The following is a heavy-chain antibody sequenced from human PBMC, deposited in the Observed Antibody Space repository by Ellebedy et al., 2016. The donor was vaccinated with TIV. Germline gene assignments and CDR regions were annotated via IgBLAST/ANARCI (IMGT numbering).Heavy chain of an antibody. J-gene: IGHJ6*02. V-gene: IGHV4-59*08. CDR2: IYSSGST. D-gene: IGHD1-1*01. CDR1: GGSINNCH. CDR3: ARLGLRRSGTFGGDV. Sequence: MPSETLSLTCTVSGGSINNCHWSWIRQPPGKGLEFIGYIYSSGSTSYNPSLSSRLTISVETSKNQFSLQLKSVTAADTAVYFCARLGLRRSGTFGGDVWGQGTTVTVSS.